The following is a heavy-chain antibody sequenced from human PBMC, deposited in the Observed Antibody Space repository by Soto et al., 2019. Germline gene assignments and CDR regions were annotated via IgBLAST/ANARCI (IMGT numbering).Heavy chain of an antibody. Sequence: QVQLVQSGAEVKKPGASVKVSCKASGYTFTSYAMHWVRQAPGQRLEWMGWINAGNGNTKYSQKFQGRVTITRDTSASTAYMELSSLRSEDTAVYYCARNYCSGGSCYPYYYYGMGVWGQGTTVTVSS. J-gene: IGHJ6*02. CDR3: ARNYCSGGSCYPYYYYGMGV. D-gene: IGHD2-15*01. CDR1: GYTFTSYA. V-gene: IGHV1-3*01. CDR2: INAGNGNT.